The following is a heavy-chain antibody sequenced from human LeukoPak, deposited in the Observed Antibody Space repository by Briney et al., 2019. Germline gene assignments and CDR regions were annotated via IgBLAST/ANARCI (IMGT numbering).Heavy chain of an antibody. D-gene: IGHD5-24*01. CDR2: IRYGGSNK. V-gene: IGHV3-30*02. CDR3: AGDGYNRN. CDR1: GFSFSSYG. J-gene: IGHJ4*02. Sequence: PGGSLRLSCAASGFSFSSYGTHWVRQAPGKGLEWVAFIRYGGSNKYYADSVKARFTISRDNSKNTLYLQMNSLRAEDTAVYYCAGDGYNRNWGQGTLVTVSS.